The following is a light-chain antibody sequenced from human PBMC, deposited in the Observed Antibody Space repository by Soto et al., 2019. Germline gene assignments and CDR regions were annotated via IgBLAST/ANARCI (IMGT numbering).Light chain of an antibody. CDR3: QQRRNWPYT. J-gene: IGKJ2*01. CDR2: DAS. Sequence: EVVLTQSPATLSLSPGERATLSCRASQGVNSYLAWYRQKPGQAPRLLIYDASNRATGIPARFSGSGSGTDFTLTIDSLEPEDLAVYYCQQRRNWPYTFGQGTKVEIK. CDR1: QGVNSY. V-gene: IGKV3-11*01.